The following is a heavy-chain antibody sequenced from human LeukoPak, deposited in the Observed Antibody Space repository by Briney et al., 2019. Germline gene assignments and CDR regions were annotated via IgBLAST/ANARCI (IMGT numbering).Heavy chain of an antibody. Sequence: SETLSLTCTVSGDSISSSHYYWGWIRQSPGKGLEWIGSIYSGGETHYNPSLNSRVTIFLDTSKNRFSLNLISVTATDTAVYYCVRDYSNFVQGDWGQGTLVTVS. V-gene: IGHV4-39*02. CDR2: IYSGGET. J-gene: IGHJ4*02. D-gene: IGHD4-11*01. CDR1: GDSISSSHYY. CDR3: VRDYSNFVQGD.